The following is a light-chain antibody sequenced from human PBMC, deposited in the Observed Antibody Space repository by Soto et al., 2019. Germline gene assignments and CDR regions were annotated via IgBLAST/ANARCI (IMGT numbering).Light chain of an antibody. Sequence: DIQMTQSPSPLFASVGDRVTITCRGCQTIRTRLAWYQQKPGRSPKLLIYNAASLESGVPSRFSGSGYGTEFTLTISSLQTDDFATYFFQQYNSYSYTFGQGTKVDIK. J-gene: IGKJ2*01. CDR1: QTIRTR. V-gene: IGKV1-5*03. CDR3: QQYNSYSYT. CDR2: NAA.